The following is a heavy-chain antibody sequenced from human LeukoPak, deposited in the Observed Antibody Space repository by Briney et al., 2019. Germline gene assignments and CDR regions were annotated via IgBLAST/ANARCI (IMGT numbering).Heavy chain of an antibody. D-gene: IGHD2-15*01. CDR2: IYYSGST. CDR1: GYSISSGYY. J-gene: IGHJ5*02. V-gene: IGHV4-38-2*01. Sequence: SSETLSLTCAVSGYSISSGYYWGWIRQPPGKGLEYIGSIYYSGSTYYNPSLKSRVTISVDTSKNQFSLKLSSVAAANQAGYYRARRGGYCSGVSCLSWFDPWGQGTLVTVSS. CDR3: ARRGGYCSGVSCLSWFDP.